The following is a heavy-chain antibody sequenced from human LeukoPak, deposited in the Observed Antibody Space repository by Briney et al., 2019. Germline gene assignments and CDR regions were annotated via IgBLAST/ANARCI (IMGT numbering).Heavy chain of an antibody. V-gene: IGHV3-48*01. CDR2: ISSSGSTI. D-gene: IGHD5-12*01. J-gene: IGHJ4*02. CDR1: GFTFSSRDW. CDR3: AREDIVATMTFDY. Sequence: GGSLRLSCVASGFTFSSRDWMTWVRQAPGKGLEWVSYISSSGSTIYYADSVKGRFTISRDNAKNSLYLQMNSLRAEDTAVYYCAREDIVATMTFDYWGQGTLVTVSS.